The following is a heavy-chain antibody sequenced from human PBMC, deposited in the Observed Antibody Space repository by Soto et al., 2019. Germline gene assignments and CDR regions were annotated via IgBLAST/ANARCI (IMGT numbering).Heavy chain of an antibody. CDR2: LTEDGSGK. D-gene: IGHD3-16*01. CDR1: GFIFNNYW. Sequence: GGSLRLSCAGSGFIFNNYWMSWARQAPGKGLEWVATLTEDGSGKYKGDSVKGRFSISRDNARNSLYLQMNSPRAEDTAVYYCARSSETFWGRGTLVTVSS. J-gene: IGHJ4*02. V-gene: IGHV3-7*01. CDR3: ARSSETF.